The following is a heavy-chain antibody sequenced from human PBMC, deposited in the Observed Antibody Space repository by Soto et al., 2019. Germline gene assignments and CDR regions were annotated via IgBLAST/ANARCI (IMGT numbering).Heavy chain of an antibody. D-gene: IGHD2-21*02. J-gene: IGHJ5*02. CDR3: AKDSVVVVTAIAWFDP. V-gene: IGHV3-23*01. CDR1: GFTFSSYA. CDR2: ISGSGGST. Sequence: GGSLRLSCAASGFTFSSYAMSWVRQAPGKGLEWVSAISGSGGSTYYADSVKGRFTISRDNSKNTLYLQMNSLRAEDTAVYYCAKDSVVVVTAIAWFDPWGQGTLVTVSS.